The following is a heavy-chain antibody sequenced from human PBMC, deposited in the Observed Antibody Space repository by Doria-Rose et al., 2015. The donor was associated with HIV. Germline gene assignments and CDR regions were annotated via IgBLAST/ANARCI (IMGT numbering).Heavy chain of an antibody. V-gene: IGHV2-26*01. Sequence: QVTLKESGPVLVKPTETLTLTCTVSGVSLSSPGMGVSWIRQPPGKALEWLANIFSDDEGSYKPSLKSRLTISRATSKSQVVLTMTDMDPVDTATYYCARIKSSRWYHKYYFDFWGQGTLVIVSA. CDR1: GVSLSSPGMG. CDR3: ARIKSSRWYHKYYFDF. D-gene: IGHD6-13*01. J-gene: IGHJ4*02. CDR2: IFSDDEG.